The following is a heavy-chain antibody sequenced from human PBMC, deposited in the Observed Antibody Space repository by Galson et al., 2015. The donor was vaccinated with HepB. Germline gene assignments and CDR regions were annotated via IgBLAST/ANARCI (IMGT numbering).Heavy chain of an antibody. CDR2: ISAYNGNT. Sequence: SVKVSCKASGYTFTSYGISWVRQAPGQGLEWMGWISAYNGNTNYAQKLQGRVTMTTDTSTSTAYMELRSLRSDDTAVYYCARDGGCSSTSCHTIPRKMNWFDPWGQGTLVTVSS. V-gene: IGHV1-18*01. CDR3: ARDGGCSSTSCHTIPRKMNWFDP. CDR1: GYTFTSYG. D-gene: IGHD2-2*01. J-gene: IGHJ5*02.